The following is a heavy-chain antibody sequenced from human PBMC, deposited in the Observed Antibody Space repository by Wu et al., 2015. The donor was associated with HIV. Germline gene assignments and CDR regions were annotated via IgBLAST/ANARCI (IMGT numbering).Heavy chain of an antibody. Sequence: QVQLLQSGAAVKKPGASVKVSCKISGYNLKGLDMHWVRQAPGKGLEWMGGFNPEDGGKIYTQKFQGRVTMTEDTSTDTAYMELTSLRSEDTAVYYCAGTIFGVAHGFDYWGQGTLVTVSS. J-gene: IGHJ4*02. D-gene: IGHD3-3*01. V-gene: IGHV1-24*01. CDR3: AGTIFGVAHGFDY. CDR1: GYNLKGLD. CDR2: FNPEDGGK.